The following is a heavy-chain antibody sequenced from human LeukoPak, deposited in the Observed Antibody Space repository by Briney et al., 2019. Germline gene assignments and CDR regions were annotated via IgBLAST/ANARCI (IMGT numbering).Heavy chain of an antibody. D-gene: IGHD2-2*02. J-gene: IGHJ5*02. CDR2: IIPIFGTA. Sequence: GASVKVSCKASGGTFSSYAISWVRQAPGQGLEWMGGIIPIFGTANYAQKFQGRVTITTDESTSTAYMELSSLRSEDTAVYYCAREEALTRYCSSTSCYTQSSWFDPWGQGTLVTVSS. CDR3: AREEALTRYCSSTSCYTQSSWFDP. CDR1: GGTFSSYA. V-gene: IGHV1-69*05.